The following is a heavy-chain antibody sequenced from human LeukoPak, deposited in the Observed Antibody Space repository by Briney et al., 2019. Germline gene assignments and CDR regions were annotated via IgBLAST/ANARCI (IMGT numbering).Heavy chain of an antibody. D-gene: IGHD5-12*01. V-gene: IGHV3-74*01. CDR1: GFTLSSSW. CDR3: ARPIVTTINSLDD. Sequence: GGSLRLSCEASGFTLSSSWMQWVRQAPGKGRVWVSRIKNDGSDATYADSVKGRFTISRDNAKNTLYLQMNSLRAEDTAIYYCARPIVTTINSLDDWGQGTLVTVSS. J-gene: IGHJ4*02. CDR2: IKNDGSDA.